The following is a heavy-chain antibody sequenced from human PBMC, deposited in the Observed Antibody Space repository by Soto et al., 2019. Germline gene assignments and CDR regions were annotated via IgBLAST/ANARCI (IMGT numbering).Heavy chain of an antibody. CDR1: GGSISSYY. Sequence: PSETLSLTCTVSGGSISSYYWSWIRQPPGKGLEWIGYIYYSGSTNYNPSLKSRVTISVDTSKNQFSLKLSSVTAADTAVYYCARDIPTLNKYSSGYFDPWGQGTLVTVSS. D-gene: IGHD6-19*01. V-gene: IGHV4-59*01. CDR3: ARDIPTLNKYSSGYFDP. J-gene: IGHJ5*02. CDR2: IYYSGST.